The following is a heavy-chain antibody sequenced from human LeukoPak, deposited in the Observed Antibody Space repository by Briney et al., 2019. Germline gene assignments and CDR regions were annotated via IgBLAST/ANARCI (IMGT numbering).Heavy chain of an antibody. J-gene: IGHJ3*02. D-gene: IGHD4-17*01. CDR2: IYDSGST. CDR3: ASSTTHDAFDI. CDR1: GASISSNNC. V-gene: IGHV4-4*02. Sequence: SGALSLTCAVSGASISSNNCWTWVRQPPGKGLEWIGEIYDSGSTNYNPSLKSRVTISIDKSKKQFSLKLSSVTAADTAVYYCASSTTHDAFDIWGQGTMVTVSS.